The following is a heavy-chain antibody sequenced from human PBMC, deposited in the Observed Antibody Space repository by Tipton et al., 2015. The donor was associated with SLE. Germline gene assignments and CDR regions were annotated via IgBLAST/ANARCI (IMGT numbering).Heavy chain of an antibody. CDR3: ASPGFVVLPAAVNSAFDI. D-gene: IGHD2-2*01. CDR2: VFYSGRT. Sequence: TLSLTCTVSGGSISSGNYYWGWIRQPPGKGLEWIGSVFYSGRTYYNPSLTSRVTISVDTSKNQFSLKLSSVTAADTAVYYCASPGFVVLPAAVNSAFDIWGQGTTVTVSS. J-gene: IGHJ3*02. V-gene: IGHV4-39*01. CDR1: GGSISSGNYY.